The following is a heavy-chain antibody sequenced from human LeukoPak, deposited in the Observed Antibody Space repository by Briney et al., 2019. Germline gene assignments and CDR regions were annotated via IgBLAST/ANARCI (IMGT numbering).Heavy chain of an antibody. CDR1: GFTFSSYG. V-gene: IGHV3-30*03. CDR2: ISYDGSNK. D-gene: IGHD2-15*01. J-gene: IGHJ4*02. CDR3: AREEGGCPFDY. Sequence: GRSLRLSCAASGFTFSSYGMHWVRQAPGKGLEWVAVISYDGSNKYYADSVKGRFTITRDDAKNSLFQQMNSLRDEDTAVYYCAREEGGCPFDYWGQGTLVTVSS.